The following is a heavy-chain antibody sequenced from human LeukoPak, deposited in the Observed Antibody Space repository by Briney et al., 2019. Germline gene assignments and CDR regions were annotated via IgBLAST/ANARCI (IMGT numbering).Heavy chain of an antibody. V-gene: IGHV3-30-3*01. CDR1: GFTFSSYA. Sequence: GRSLRLSCAASGFTFSSYAMHRVRQAPGKGLEWVAVISYDGSNKYYADSVKGRFTISRDNSKNTLYLQMNSLRAEDTAVYYWGKDGLAADFDYWGQGTLVTVSS. J-gene: IGHJ4*02. D-gene: IGHD2-15*01. CDR2: ISYDGSNK. CDR3: GKDGLAADFDY.